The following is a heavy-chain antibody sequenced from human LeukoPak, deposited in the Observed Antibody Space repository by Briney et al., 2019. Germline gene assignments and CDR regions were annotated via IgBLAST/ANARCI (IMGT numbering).Heavy chain of an antibody. CDR3: ARGESSRWPSPGATVHYYYAMDV. CDR1: GGTFSSYA. D-gene: IGHD6-13*01. V-gene: IGHV1-69*13. J-gene: IGHJ6*02. Sequence: ASVKVSCKASGGTFSSYAISWVRQAPGQGLEWMGGIIPIFGTTNYAQKFQGRVTITADESTSTAYMELSSLRSEDTAVYYCARGESSRWPSPGATVHYYYAMDVWGQGTTVTVSS. CDR2: IIPIFGTT.